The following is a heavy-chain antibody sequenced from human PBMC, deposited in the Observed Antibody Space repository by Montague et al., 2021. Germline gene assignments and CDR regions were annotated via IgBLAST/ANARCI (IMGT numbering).Heavy chain of an antibody. CDR3: AKANRGYNWNYFEY. Sequence: SLRLSCAASGFILRDACMSWVRQAPGKGLEWVSSISGNGATPFNLDSAKGRFTISRDNSKNTVSIQMNTLRVEDTAVYYCAKANRGYNWNYFEYWGQGTLVIVSS. J-gene: IGHJ4*02. V-gene: IGHV3-23*01. CDR1: GFILRDAC. D-gene: IGHD1-20*01. CDR2: ISGNGATP.